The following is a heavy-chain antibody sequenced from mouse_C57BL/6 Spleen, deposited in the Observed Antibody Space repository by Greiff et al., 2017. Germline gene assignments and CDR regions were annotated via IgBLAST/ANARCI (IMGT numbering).Heavy chain of an antibody. CDR3: ARDQRSSGYGIFAY. D-gene: IGHD3-2*02. V-gene: IGHV5-4*01. CDR2: ISDGGSYT. CDR1: GFTFSSYA. Sequence: EVQLVESGGGLVKPGGSLKLSCAASGFTFSSYAMSWVRQTPEKRLEWVATISDGGSYTYYPDNVKGRFTISRDKAKNNRYLHMSHLKSEDTAMYYCARDQRSSGYGIFAYWGQGTLVPGS. J-gene: IGHJ3*01.